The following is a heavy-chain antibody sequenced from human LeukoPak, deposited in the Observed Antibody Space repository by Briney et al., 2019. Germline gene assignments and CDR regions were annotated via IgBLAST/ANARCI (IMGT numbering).Heavy chain of an antibody. CDR2: INGDGSGT. CDR1: EFTFSSYW. V-gene: IGHV3-74*03. Sequence: GGSLRLSCVASEFTFSSYWMHWVRQAPGKGLVRVSRINGDGSGTTYADSVKGRFTISRDNAKNTLYLQMNSLRAEDTAVYYCARAPGQNHAFDIWGQGTMVTVSS. J-gene: IGHJ3*02. CDR3: ARAPGQNHAFDI.